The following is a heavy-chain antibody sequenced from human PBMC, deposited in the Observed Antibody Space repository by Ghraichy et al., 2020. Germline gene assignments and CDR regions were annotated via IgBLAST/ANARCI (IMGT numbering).Heavy chain of an antibody. D-gene: IGHD3-16*01. V-gene: IGHV7-4-1*02. CDR2: IKTNSGNP. CDR1: GYTFNSLG. J-gene: IGHJ4*02. CDR3: ARDNRIGGKDLDY. Sequence: ASVKVSCKISGYTFNSLGINWVRQAPGHGLDWMGWIKTNSGNPTYAQGFTGRFVFSLDTSVSTAYLQISNLKPEDTAVYYCARDNRIGGKDLDYWGQGTLVIVSS.